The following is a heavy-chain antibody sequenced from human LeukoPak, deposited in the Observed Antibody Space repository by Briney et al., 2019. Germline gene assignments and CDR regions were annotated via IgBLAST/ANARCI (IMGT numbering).Heavy chain of an antibody. J-gene: IGHJ1*01. CDR1: GFTFNIAW. CDR2: IKSKTDGGTT. CDR3: TTDFRL. Sequence: GGSLRLSCAASGFTFNIAWMNWVRQAPGKGLEYIGRIKSKTDGGTTYYAAPVKGRFTISRDDSKNTLYLQMNSLKIEDTALYYCTTDFRLWGQGTLVTVSS. V-gene: IGHV3-15*01.